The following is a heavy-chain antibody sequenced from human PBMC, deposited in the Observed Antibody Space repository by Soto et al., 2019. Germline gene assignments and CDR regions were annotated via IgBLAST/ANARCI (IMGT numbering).Heavy chain of an antibody. J-gene: IGHJ4*02. CDR1: GYTFTSYG. D-gene: IGHD3-16*02. CDR3: ARDEEVTFGGVIVIDY. Sequence: ASVKVSCKASGYTFTSYGISWVRQAPGQGLEWMGWISAYNGNTYYAQKLQGRVTMTTDTSTSTSYMELRSLRADDTAVYYCARDEEVTFGGVIVIDYWGQGTLVTVSS. V-gene: IGHV1-18*01. CDR2: ISAYNGNT.